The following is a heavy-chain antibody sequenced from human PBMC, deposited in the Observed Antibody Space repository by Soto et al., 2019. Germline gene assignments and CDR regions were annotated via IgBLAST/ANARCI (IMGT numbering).Heavy chain of an antibody. CDR2: IYFRGST. J-gene: IGHJ5*02. V-gene: IGHV4-39*02. D-gene: IGHD3-9*01. CDR3: AREILTGYYHAGWFDP. Sequence: QLQLQESGPVLVKPSETLSLTCTVSSGAISSSSYYWGWIRQPPGKGLEWIGSIYFRGSTYYNPSLKSRVTVSVDTSKQQFSLKLTSMTAADTAVYYCAREILTGYYHAGWFDPWGQGTLVTVSS. CDR1: SGAISSSSYY.